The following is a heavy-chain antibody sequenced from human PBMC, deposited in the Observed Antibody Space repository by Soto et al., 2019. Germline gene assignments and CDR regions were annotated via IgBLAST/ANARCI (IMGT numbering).Heavy chain of an antibody. D-gene: IGHD6-13*01. CDR3: ARVRPISSSWPNWFDP. V-gene: IGHV4-34*01. CDR1: GGSFSGYY. J-gene: IGHJ5*02. CDR2: INHSGST. Sequence: PSETLSLTCAVYGGSFSGYYWSWIRQPPGKGLEWIGEINHSGSTNYNPSLKSRVTISVDTSKNQFSLKLSSVTAADTAVYYCARVRPISSSWPNWFDPWGQGTLVT.